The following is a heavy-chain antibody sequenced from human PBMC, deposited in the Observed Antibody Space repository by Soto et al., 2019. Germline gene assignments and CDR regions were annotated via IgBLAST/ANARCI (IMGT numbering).Heavy chain of an antibody. CDR1: GYSFTSYW. CDR2: IDPSDSYT. Sequence: PGESLKISCKGSGYSFTSYWISWVRQMPGKGLEWMGRIDPSDSYTNYSPSFQGHVAISADKSLSTAYLLWSSLMASDTAMYYCARVDKGMNVWGQGTTVTVS. CDR3: ARVDKGMNV. V-gene: IGHV5-10-1*01. J-gene: IGHJ6*02.